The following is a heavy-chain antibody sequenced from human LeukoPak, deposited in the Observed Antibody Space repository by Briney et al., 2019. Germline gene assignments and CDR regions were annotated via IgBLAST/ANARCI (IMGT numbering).Heavy chain of an antibody. Sequence: PGGSLRLSCAASGFTFSSYAMSWVRQALGKGLEWVSAISGSGGSTYYADSVKGRFTISRDNSKNTLYLQMNSLRAEDTAVYYCAKDLPPNGAFTSFDYWGQGTLATVSS. V-gene: IGHV3-23*01. CDR2: ISGSGGST. J-gene: IGHJ4*02. CDR3: AKDLPPNGAFTSFDY. D-gene: IGHD2-8*01. CDR1: GFTFSSYA.